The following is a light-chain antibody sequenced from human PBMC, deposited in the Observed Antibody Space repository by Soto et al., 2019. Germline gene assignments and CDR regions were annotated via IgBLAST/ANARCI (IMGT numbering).Light chain of an antibody. V-gene: IGLV2-8*01. CDR1: SSDVGGYNY. CDR3: TSYGGSNNYV. CDR2: EVN. Sequence: QSALTQPPSASGSRGQSVTISCTGTSSDVGGYNYVSWYQQHPGKAPKLLIYEVNKRPSGVPDRFSGSKSGNTASLTVSGLEAEDEADYYWTSYGGSNNYVFGTGTKLTVL. J-gene: IGLJ1*01.